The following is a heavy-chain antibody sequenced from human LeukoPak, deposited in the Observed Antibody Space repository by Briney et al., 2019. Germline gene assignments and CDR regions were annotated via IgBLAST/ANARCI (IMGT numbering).Heavy chain of an antibody. CDR2: ISSSSSYI. J-gene: IGHJ4*02. CDR3: ARDLVLRWSSEGAFDY. D-gene: IGHD4-23*01. V-gene: IGHV3-21*01. CDR1: GFTFSSYS. Sequence: GGSLRLSCAASGFTFSSYSMNWVRQAPGKGLEWVSSISSSSSYIYYADSVKGRFTISRDNAKNLLYLQMNSLRAEDTAVYYCARDLVLRWSSEGAFDYWGQGTLVTVSS.